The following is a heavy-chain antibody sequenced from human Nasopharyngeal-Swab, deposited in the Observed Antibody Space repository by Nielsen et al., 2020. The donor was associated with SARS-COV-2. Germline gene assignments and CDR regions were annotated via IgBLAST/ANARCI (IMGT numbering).Heavy chain of an antibody. Sequence: GGSLRLSCAASGFIFSGSAMHWVRQASGKGLEWVGRIGDKDHNYATTYGAAVKGRFTIPRDDSKNTAFLQMDSLKTEDTALYYCTTDYYFDYWGRGTLVTVSS. CDR3: TTDYYFDY. CDR2: IGDKDHNYAT. V-gene: IGHV3-73*01. CDR1: GFIFSGSA. J-gene: IGHJ4*02.